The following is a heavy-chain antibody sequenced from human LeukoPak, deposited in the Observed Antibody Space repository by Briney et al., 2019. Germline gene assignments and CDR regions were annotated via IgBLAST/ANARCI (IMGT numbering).Heavy chain of an antibody. CDR2: ISSSSSYI. CDR1: GFTFSSYS. V-gene: IGHV3-21*01. J-gene: IGHJ3*02. D-gene: IGHD3-10*01. CDR3: ASSKAFGDAFDI. Sequence: GGSLRLSCAASGFTFSSYSMNWVRQAPGKGLEWVSSISSSSSYIYYADSVKGRFTISRDNAKNSLYLQMNSLRAEDTAVYYCASSKAFGDAFDIWGQGKMVTVSS.